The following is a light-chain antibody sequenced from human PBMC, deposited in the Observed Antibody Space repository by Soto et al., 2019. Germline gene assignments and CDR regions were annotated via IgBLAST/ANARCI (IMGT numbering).Light chain of an antibody. J-gene: IGLJ1*01. Sequence: QSALTQPASVSGSPGQSITIACTGTSSDVGGYKYVSWYQQHPGKAPKLMIYEVSNRPSGVSNRFSGSKSGNTASLTISGLQAEDEADYYCSSYSSSSTLVFGTG. V-gene: IGLV2-14*01. CDR2: EVS. CDR1: SSDVGGYKY. CDR3: SSYSSSSTLV.